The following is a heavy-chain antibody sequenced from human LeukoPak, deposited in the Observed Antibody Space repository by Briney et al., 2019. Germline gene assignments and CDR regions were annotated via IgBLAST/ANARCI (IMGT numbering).Heavy chain of an antibody. Sequence: GGSLRLSCAASGFSFSTYWMHWVRQAPGKGLVWVPRINSDGSTTTYADSVKGRFTISRDNAKNTLYLQMNSLRAEDTALYYCASTTNWAAATGYYFDYWGQGTLVTVSS. D-gene: IGHD6-13*01. CDR3: ASTTNWAAATGYYFDY. CDR1: GFSFSTYW. CDR2: INSDGSTT. J-gene: IGHJ4*02. V-gene: IGHV3-74*01.